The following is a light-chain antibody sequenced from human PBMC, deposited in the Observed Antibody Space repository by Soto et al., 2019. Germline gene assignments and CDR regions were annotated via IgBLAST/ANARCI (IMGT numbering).Light chain of an antibody. CDR2: DAS. CDR1: QSISSW. CDR3: QQYNSYSTWT. Sequence: DIQRTQSPSSVAACVWDRVTITWGASQSISSWLAWYQRTPGKAPKLLIYDASSLESGVPSRFSGSGSGTEFTLTISSLQPNDFATYYCQQYNSYSTWTFGQGTKVDIK. J-gene: IGKJ1*01. V-gene: IGKV1-5*01.